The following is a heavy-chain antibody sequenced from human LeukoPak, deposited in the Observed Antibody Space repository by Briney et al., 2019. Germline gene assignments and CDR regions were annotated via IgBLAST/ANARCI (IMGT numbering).Heavy chain of an antibody. D-gene: IGHD4-11*01. CDR1: GFTFSDYA. CDR2: FKTKYNQV. V-gene: IGHV3-23*05. CDR3: ARSVPDYTRFDY. Sequence: GGSLRLSCVASGFTFSDYAMNWVRQAPGKGLEWVSTFKTKYNQVYYAESVRGRFTISTDNSKNTVYLQMDSLRAEDTALYYCARSVPDYTRFDYWGQGALVTVSS. J-gene: IGHJ4*02.